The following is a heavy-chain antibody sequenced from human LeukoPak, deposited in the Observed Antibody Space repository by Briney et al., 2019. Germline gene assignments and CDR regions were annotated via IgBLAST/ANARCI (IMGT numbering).Heavy chain of an antibody. CDR1: GFTFSSYA. CDR3: ARGGGYSSGWYVDDAFDI. V-gene: IGHV3-23*01. D-gene: IGHD6-19*01. J-gene: IGHJ3*02. CDR2: ISGSGGST. Sequence: PGGSLRLSCAASGFTFSSYAMSWVRQAPGKGLEWVSAISGSGGSTYYADSVKGRFTISRDNSKNTLYLQMNSLRAEDTAVYYCARGGGYSSGWYVDDAFDIWGQGTMVTVSS.